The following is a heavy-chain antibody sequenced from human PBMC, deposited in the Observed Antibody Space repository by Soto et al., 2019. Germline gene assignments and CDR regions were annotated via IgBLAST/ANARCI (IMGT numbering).Heavy chain of an antibody. CDR2: IYYSGST. J-gene: IGHJ4*02. Sequence: PSETLSLTCTVSGGSISSSSYYWGWIRQPPGKGLEWIGSIYYSGSTYYNPSLKSRVTISVDTSKNQFSLKLSSVTAADTAVYYCWGSYRYTDFDDWGQGTLVTVSS. V-gene: IGHV4-39*01. CDR3: WGSYRYTDFDD. CDR1: GGSISSSSYY. D-gene: IGHD3-16*02.